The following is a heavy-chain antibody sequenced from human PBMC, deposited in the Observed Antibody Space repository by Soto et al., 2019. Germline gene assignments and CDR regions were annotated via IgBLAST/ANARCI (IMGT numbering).Heavy chain of an antibody. J-gene: IGHJ3*02. Sequence: QVQLVQSGAEVKKPGSSVKVSCKASGGTFSSYAISWVRQAPGQGLEWMGGIIPIFDAANYAQNFRGRVTITADESTSTAYMELSGLRSEDTAMYYCARKAESYGFDIWGQGTVVTVS. V-gene: IGHV1-69*01. CDR1: GGTFSSYA. D-gene: IGHD3-10*01. CDR3: ARKAESYGFDI. CDR2: IIPIFDAA.